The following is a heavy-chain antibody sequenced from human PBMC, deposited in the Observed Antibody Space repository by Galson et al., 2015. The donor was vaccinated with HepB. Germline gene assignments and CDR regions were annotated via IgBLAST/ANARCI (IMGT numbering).Heavy chain of an antibody. CDR2: ISISSSYI. CDR3: AKEERESQYFDWLLSFDY. D-gene: IGHD3-9*01. CDR1: GFTFSSYS. J-gene: IGHJ4*02. Sequence: SLRLSCAASGFTFSSYSMNWVRQAPGKGLEWVSSISISSSYIYYADSVRGRFTISRDNARNSLYLQMNSLRAEDTAVYYCAKEERESQYFDWLLSFDYWGQGPLVTVTS. V-gene: IGHV3-21*01.